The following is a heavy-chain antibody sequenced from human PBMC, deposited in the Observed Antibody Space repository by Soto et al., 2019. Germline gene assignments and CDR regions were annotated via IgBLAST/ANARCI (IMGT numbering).Heavy chain of an antibody. J-gene: IGHJ5*02. D-gene: IGHD3-10*01. Sequence: EVQLEESGGDLVQPGGSLRLSCAASGFTFSTYWMHWVRQAPGKGLVWVSRINSDGSITTYADSVMGRFTISRDNSKNTLYLQMNSLRAEDTGVYYCARVATGSYSWRESWGQGTLVTVS. CDR2: INSDGSIT. V-gene: IGHV3-74*03. CDR3: ARVATGSYSWRES. CDR1: GFTFSTYW.